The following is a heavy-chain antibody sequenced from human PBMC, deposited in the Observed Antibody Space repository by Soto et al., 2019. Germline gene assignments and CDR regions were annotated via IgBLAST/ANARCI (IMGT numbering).Heavy chain of an antibody. CDR3: AKTPQGTTFGGVIFYFDY. J-gene: IGHJ4*02. CDR1: GGSISSGDYY. Sequence: ASETLSLTCTVSGGSISSGDYYWSWIRQPPGKGMEWIGYIYYSGSTYYNPSLKSRVTISVDTSKNQFSLKLSSVTAADTAVYYCAKTPQGTTFGGVIFYFDYWGQGTLVTVSS. CDR2: IYYSGST. V-gene: IGHV4-30-4*01. D-gene: IGHD3-16*02.